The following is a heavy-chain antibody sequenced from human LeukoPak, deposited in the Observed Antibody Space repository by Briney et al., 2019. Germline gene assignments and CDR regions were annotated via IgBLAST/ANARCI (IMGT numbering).Heavy chain of an antibody. Sequence: SETLSLTCAVSGGSISSGGYSWSWIRQPPGTGLEWIGYIYHSGSTYYNPSLKSRVTISVDTSKNQFSLKLSSVTAADTAVYYCARGSGSYSYDYWGQGTLVTVSS. CDR1: GGSISSGGYS. CDR3: ARGSGSYSYDY. D-gene: IGHD3-10*01. V-gene: IGHV4-30-2*05. J-gene: IGHJ4*02. CDR2: IYHSGST.